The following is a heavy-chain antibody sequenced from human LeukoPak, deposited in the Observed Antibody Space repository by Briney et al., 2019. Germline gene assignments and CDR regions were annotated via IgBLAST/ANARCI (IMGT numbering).Heavy chain of an antibody. D-gene: IGHD3-3*01. CDR3: EPPLQFLES. J-gene: IGHJ5*02. Sequence: AGGSLRLSCTTSGFTFGTSTMTWVRQAPGKGLEWVSTINSNSGSTYYASSVKGRFTISRDNSRNTLYLRMSSLRAEDTAVYYCEPPLQFLESWGQGTMVIVSS. CDR1: GFTFGTST. CDR2: INSNSGST. V-gene: IGHV3-23*01.